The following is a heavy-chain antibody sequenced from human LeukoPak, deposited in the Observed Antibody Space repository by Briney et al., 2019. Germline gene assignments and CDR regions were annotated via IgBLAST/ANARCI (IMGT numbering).Heavy chain of an antibody. J-gene: IGHJ4*02. D-gene: IGHD1-26*01. CDR1: GFTFDDCA. Sequence: GGSLRLSCAASGFTFDDCAMHWVRKAPGKGLEWVSGISWNSGSIDYAASVKGRFTISRDNAKKSLYLQMNSLRPEDTALYYCAKGTGRYWTFFDSWGQGTQVTVSS. V-gene: IGHV3-9*01. CDR3: AKGTGRYWTFFDS. CDR2: ISWNSGSI.